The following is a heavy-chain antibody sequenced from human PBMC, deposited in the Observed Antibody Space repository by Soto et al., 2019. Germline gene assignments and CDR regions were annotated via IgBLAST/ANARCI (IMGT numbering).Heavy chain of an antibody. D-gene: IGHD1-26*01. Sequence: QVQLVQSGAEVKKPGASVKVSCKASGYTFTSYDINWVRQATEQGLEWMGWMNPNSGNTGYAQKFQGRVTMTRNTSISTAYVGLSSLRSEDTAVYYCAMTPSKIVGASSDYWGQGTLVTVSS. J-gene: IGHJ4*02. CDR2: MNPNSGNT. CDR3: AMTPSKIVGASSDY. V-gene: IGHV1-8*01. CDR1: GYTFTSYD.